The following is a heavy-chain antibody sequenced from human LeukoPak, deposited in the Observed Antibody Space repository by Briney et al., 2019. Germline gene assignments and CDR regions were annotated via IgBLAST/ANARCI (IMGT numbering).Heavy chain of an antibody. CDR2: TYYRSRWYN. Sequence: SQTLSLTCAISGDSVSSNSAAWNWLRQSPSRGLEWLGRTYYRSRWYNDYAVSVKSRITINPDTSKNQFSLQLNSVTPEDTAVYYFARFNSSSKWFDPWGQGTLVTVSS. V-gene: IGHV6-1*01. CDR1: GDSVSSNSAA. CDR3: ARFNSSSKWFDP. J-gene: IGHJ5*02. D-gene: IGHD6-6*01.